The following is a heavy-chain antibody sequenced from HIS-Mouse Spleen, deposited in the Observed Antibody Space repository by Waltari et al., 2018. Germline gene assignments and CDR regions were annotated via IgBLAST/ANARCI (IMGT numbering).Heavy chain of an antibody. CDR3: ARFIAVAGTGWFDP. CDR1: GFTFSSYA. CDR2: ISSNGGST. J-gene: IGHJ5*02. D-gene: IGHD6-19*01. Sequence: EVQLVESGGGLVQPGGSLRLSCAASGFTFSSYAMHWVRQAPGKGFEYVSAISSNGGSTYYANSVKGRFTISRDNSKNTLYLQMGSLRAEDMAVYYCARFIAVAGTGWFDPWGQGTLVTVSS. V-gene: IGHV3-64*01.